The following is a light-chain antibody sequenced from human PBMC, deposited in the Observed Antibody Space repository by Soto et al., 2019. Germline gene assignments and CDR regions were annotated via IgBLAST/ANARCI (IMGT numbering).Light chain of an antibody. CDR3: QQYGSSP. V-gene: IGKV3-20*01. Sequence: EIVLTQSPANLSLSPGERATLSCRASQSVSSSYLAWYQQKPGQAPRLVIYGASSRATGIPDRFSGSGSGTDFPLTISRLEPDDFAVYYCQQYGSSPFGGGTKG. CDR1: QSVSSSY. CDR2: GAS. J-gene: IGKJ4*01.